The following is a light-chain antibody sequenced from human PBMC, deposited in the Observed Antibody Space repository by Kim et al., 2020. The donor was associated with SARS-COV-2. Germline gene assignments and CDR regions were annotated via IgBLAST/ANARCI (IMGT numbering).Light chain of an antibody. Sequence: VSVGDRVTVTCRASQSVSSWLAWYQQKPGEAPKLLIYKASTLESGVPSRFSGSGSGTEFTLTISNLQPDDFATYYCQQYNSYSLFTFGQGTKLEI. J-gene: IGKJ2*01. V-gene: IGKV1-5*03. CDR2: KAS. CDR1: QSVSSW. CDR3: QQYNSYSLFT.